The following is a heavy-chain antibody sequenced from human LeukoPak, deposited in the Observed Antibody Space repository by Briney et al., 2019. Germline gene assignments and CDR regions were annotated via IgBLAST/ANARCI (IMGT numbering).Heavy chain of an antibody. V-gene: IGHV4-34*01. CDR2: INHSGST. J-gene: IGHJ4*02. Sequence: PSETLSLTCAVYGGSFSGYYWSWIRQPPGKGLEWIGEINHSGSTNYNPSLKGRVTISVDTSKNQFSLKLSSVTAADTAVYYCARRYDFWSGYPPPLDYWGQGTLVTVSS. CDR1: GGSFSGYY. CDR3: ARRYDFWSGYPPPLDY. D-gene: IGHD3-3*01.